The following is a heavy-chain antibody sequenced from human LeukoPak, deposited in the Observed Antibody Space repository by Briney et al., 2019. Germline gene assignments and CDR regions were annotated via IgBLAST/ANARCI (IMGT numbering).Heavy chain of an antibody. D-gene: IGHD3-22*01. Sequence: SETLSLTCTVSGGSISSGGYYWSWIRQHPGKGLEWIGYIYYSGSTYYNPSLKSRVTISVDTSKNQFSLKLSSVTAADTAVYYCARIYDSSGYPIDYWGQGTPVTVSS. V-gene: IGHV4-31*03. CDR1: GGSISSGGYY. J-gene: IGHJ4*02. CDR3: ARIYDSSGYPIDY. CDR2: IYYSGST.